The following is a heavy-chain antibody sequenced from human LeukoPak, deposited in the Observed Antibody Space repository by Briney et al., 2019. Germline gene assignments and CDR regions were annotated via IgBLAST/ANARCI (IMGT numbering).Heavy chain of an antibody. J-gene: IGHJ4*02. V-gene: IGHV1-69*02. CDR2: IIPILGIA. CDR1: GGTFSSYT. D-gene: IGHD6-6*01. CDR3: ARSPHKYSSPRFAYLDY. Sequence: GSSVKVSCKASGGTFSSYTISWVRQAPGQGLEWMGRIIPILGIANYAQKFQGRVTITADKSTSTAYMELSSLRSEDTAVYYCARSPHKYSSPRFAYLDYWGQGTLVTVSS.